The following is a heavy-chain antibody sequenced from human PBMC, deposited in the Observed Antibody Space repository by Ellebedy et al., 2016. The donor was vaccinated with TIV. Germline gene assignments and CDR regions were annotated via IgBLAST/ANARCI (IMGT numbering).Heavy chain of an antibody. CDR2: IYYSGST. CDR3: ASPSGYDIPFDY. V-gene: IGHV4-39*01. CDR1: GGSFSGYY. D-gene: IGHD5-12*01. Sequence: SETLSLTXAVYGGSFSGYYWGWIRQPPGKGLEWIGSIYYSGSTYYNPSLKSRVTISVDTSKNQFSLKLSSVTAADTAVYYCASPSGYDIPFDYWGQGTLVTVSS. J-gene: IGHJ4*02.